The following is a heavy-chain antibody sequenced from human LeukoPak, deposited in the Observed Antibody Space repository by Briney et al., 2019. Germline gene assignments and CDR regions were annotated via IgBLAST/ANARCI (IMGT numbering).Heavy chain of an antibody. CDR2: ISSGAGTSI. CDR3: YASAVVASDY. CDR1: GFSFSTYY. V-gene: IGHV3-11*01. J-gene: IGHJ4*02. Sequence: PGGSLRLSCAASGFSFSTYYMGWIRQAPGKGLEWVSYISSGAGTSIYYADSVRGRFFISRDNDKSSLYLQMNSLRAEDTAIYYCYASAVVASDYWGQGTLVTVSS. D-gene: IGHD6-19*01.